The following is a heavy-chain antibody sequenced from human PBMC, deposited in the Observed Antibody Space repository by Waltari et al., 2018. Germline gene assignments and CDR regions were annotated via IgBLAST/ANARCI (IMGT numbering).Heavy chain of an antibody. Sequence: EVQLVESGGGLVKPGGSLRLSCAASGFTLSAHTMNWVRQAPGKGVEWGAAMSMSSRYMSYADSVKGRFTISRDDAKRSLYLQRNTLRDEDSAFYCCARDRTGLKSQSSFDSWGQGTLVIVSS. D-gene: IGHD1-1*01. CDR2: MSMSSRYM. V-gene: IGHV3-21*01. J-gene: IGHJ4*02. CDR1: GFTLSAHT. CDR3: ARDRTGLKSQSSFDS.